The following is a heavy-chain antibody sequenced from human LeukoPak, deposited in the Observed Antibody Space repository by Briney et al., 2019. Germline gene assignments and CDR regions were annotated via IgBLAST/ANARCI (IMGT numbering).Heavy chain of an antibody. CDR3: ARDKGGMVPFDH. CDR1: GFTFGTFW. CDR2: INQGGET. D-gene: IGHD2-15*01. J-gene: IGHJ4*02. Sequence: GGSLRLSCEASGFTFGTFWMSWVRQAPGKGLEWVANINQGGETDYVDSVRGRFTIARDDSKNLLYLQTNSLRPEDTAMYFCARDKGGMVPFDHWGQGTLVTVSS. V-gene: IGHV3-7*01.